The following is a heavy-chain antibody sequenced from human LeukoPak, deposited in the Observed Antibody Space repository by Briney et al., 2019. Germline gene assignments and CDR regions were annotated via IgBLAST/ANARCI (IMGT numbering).Heavy chain of an antibody. J-gene: IGHJ4*02. CDR2: INHSGST. CDR3: ARTRYYYNSRSYGAPYYFDY. V-gene: IGHV4-34*01. Sequence: SETLSLTCAVYGGSFSGYYWNWIRQPPEKGLEWIGEINHSGSTNYNPSLKSRVTISVDTSKNQFSLKLSSVTAADTAVHYCARTRYYYNSRSYGAPYYFDYWGQGTLVTVSS. D-gene: IGHD3-10*01. CDR1: GGSFSGYY.